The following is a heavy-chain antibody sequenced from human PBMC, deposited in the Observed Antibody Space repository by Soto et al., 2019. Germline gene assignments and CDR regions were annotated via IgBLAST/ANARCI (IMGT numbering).Heavy chain of an antibody. V-gene: IGHV5-51*01. J-gene: IGHJ4*02. D-gene: IGHD1-26*01. CDR1: GYSFASHW. CDR3: ARYSGSYWHYLDF. CDR2: IYPGDSDT. Sequence: GESLKISCKGPGYSFASHWVAWVRQMPEKGLEWIGTIYPGDSDTKYSSAFRGHVTISADTSVSTAYLQWRSLEATDSAIYYCARYSGSYWHYLDFWGQGTLVTVPS.